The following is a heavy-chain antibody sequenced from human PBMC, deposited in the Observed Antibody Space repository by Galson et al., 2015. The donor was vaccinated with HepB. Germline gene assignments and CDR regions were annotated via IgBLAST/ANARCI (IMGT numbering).Heavy chain of an antibody. CDR1: GFTFSSYA. CDR2: ISYDGSNK. D-gene: IGHD4-17*01. CDR3: ARERTADYGDYVGGGFDY. Sequence: SLRLSCAASGFTFSSYATHWVRQAPGKGLEWVAVISYDGSNKYYADSVKGRFTISRDNSKNTLYLQMNSLRAEDTAVYYCARERTADYGDYVGGGFDYWGQGTLVTVSS. V-gene: IGHV3-30-3*01. J-gene: IGHJ4*02.